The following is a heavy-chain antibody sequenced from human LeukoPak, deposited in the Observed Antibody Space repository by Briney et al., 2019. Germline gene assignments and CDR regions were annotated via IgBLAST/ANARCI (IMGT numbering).Heavy chain of an antibody. CDR1: GYTFTSYA. J-gene: IGHJ5*02. V-gene: IGHV1-69*13. CDR3: ARTPGRYGDYVGWFDP. CDR2: IIPIFGTA. D-gene: IGHD4-17*01. Sequence: SVKVSCKASGYTFTSYAINWLRQAPGQGLEWMGGIIPIFGTANYAQKFQGRVTITADESTSTAYMELSSLRSEDTAVYYCARTPGRYGDYVGWFDPWGQGTLVTVSS.